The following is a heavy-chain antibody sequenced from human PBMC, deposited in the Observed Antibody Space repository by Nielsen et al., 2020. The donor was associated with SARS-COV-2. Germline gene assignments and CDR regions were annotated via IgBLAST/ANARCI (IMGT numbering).Heavy chain of an antibody. CDR2: ISSSGGNT. CDR3: AKAGSHSYFDH. D-gene: IGHD1-26*01. CDR1: GFIFSSYA. J-gene: IGHJ4*02. Sequence: GESLKISYAVSGFIFSSYAMNWVRQAPGKGLEWVSAISSSGGNTYYADSVKGRFTISRDNFKNALYLQMNSLRAEDTAVYYCAKAGSHSYFDHWGQGTLVTVSS. V-gene: IGHV3-23*01.